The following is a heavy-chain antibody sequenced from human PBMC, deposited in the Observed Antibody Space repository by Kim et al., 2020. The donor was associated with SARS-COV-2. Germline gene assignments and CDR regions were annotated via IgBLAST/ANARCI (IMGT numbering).Heavy chain of an antibody. Sequence: GGSLRLSCAASGFTFSSYGMSWVRQAPGKGLEWVAIIKQDGSEKYYVDSVKGRFTISRDNAKNSLHLQMDSLRAEDTAVYYCARGDGLGYWGQGTLVTVSS. D-gene: IGHD2-21*02. J-gene: IGHJ4*02. CDR3: ARGDGLGY. CDR1: GFTFSSYG. CDR2: IKQDGSEK. V-gene: IGHV3-7*01.